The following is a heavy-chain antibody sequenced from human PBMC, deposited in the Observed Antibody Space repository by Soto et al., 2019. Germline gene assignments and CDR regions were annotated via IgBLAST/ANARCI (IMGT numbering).Heavy chain of an antibody. V-gene: IGHV4-38-2*01. CDR2: INHSGTT. Sequence: SETLSLTCAVSGYSISSGYYWGWIRQPPGKGPEWIGSINHSGTTYYNPSLKSRVTISVDTSKNQFSLKLSSVTAADTAVYYCARYNSGTYFDYWGQGVLVTVSS. CDR3: ARYNSGTYFDY. J-gene: IGHJ4*02. CDR1: GYSISSGYY. D-gene: IGHD1-26*01.